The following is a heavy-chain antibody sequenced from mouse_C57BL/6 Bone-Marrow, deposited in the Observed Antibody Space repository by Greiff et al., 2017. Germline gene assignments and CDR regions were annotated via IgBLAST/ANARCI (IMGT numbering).Heavy chain of an antibody. V-gene: IGHV7-3*01. J-gene: IGHJ3*01. Sequence: EVQRVESGGGLVQPGGSLSLSCAASGFTFTDYYMSWVRQPPVKALEWLGFIRNKANGDTTEYSASVKGRFTISRDNSKSILYLQMNALRAEDSATYYCARDGGRQLRLAYWGQGTLVTVSA. CDR2: IRNKANGDTT. D-gene: IGHD3-2*02. CDR3: ARDGGRQLRLAY. CDR1: GFTFTDYY.